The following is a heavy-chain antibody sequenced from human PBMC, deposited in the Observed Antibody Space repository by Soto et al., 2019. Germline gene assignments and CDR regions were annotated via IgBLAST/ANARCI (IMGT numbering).Heavy chain of an antibody. J-gene: IGHJ3*02. CDR3: VGHDDSGTFINGFDI. Sequence: SETLSLTCTVSGGSISSSRCHWGWIRQPPGKGLEWIASIKYSGTTYYNPSLKSRVTIFADTSKNQFSLKLSSVTAADTAIYYSVGHDDSGTFINGFDIWGQGTMVTVSS. CDR1: GGSISSSRCH. D-gene: IGHD1-26*01. CDR2: IKYSGTT. V-gene: IGHV4-39*01.